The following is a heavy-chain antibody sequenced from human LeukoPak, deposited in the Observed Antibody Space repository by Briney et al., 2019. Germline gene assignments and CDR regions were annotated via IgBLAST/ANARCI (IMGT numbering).Heavy chain of an antibody. D-gene: IGHD6-13*01. Sequence: PSETLSLTCTVSGASISSYYWCCIRQSPGKGLEWIGYIFYSGSTLYNPSLQSRVTISVDTSKNQFSLRLTSVTAADTAVYYCASGPYPAAGTDHQFDYWGQGTLVTVSS. CDR1: GASISSYY. V-gene: IGHV4-59*01. CDR3: ASGPYPAAGTDHQFDY. J-gene: IGHJ4*02. CDR2: IFYSGST.